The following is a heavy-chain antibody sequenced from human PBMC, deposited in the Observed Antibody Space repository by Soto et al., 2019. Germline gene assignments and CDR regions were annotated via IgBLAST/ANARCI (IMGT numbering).Heavy chain of an antibody. CDR3: AKAYFVWSSEQPYYFDY. CDR1: GFTFSNYA. CDR2: ISGSGGRS. Sequence: EVQLLDSGGGLVQPGGSLRLSCAASGFTFSNYAMTWVRQGPGKGLEWVSGISGSGGRSYDADSVKGRFTISRDNSKSTLYLQINSLRAEDTAVYYCAKAYFVWSSEQPYYFDYWGQGTLVTVSS. J-gene: IGHJ4*02. V-gene: IGHV3-23*01. D-gene: IGHD3-16*01.